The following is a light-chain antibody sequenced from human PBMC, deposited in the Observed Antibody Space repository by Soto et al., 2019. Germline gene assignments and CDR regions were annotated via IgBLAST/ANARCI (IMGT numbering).Light chain of an antibody. CDR1: QSVSSSY. Sequence: EIVLTQSPGTLSLSPGERATLSCRASQSVSSSYLAWYQQKPGQAPRLLIYGASSRATGIPDRFSGSGSGTEFTLTISSLQSEDSAVYFCQQYIDWPRTFGGGTRVEIK. J-gene: IGKJ4*01. V-gene: IGKV3-20*01. CDR2: GAS. CDR3: QQYIDWPRT.